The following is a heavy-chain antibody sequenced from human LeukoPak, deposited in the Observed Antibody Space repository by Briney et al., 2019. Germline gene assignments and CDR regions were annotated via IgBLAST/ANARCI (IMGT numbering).Heavy chain of an antibody. CDR3: ARWRYYGNYVDAFDI. Sequence: GGSLRLSCAASGFTFSSYSMNWVRQAPGKGLEWVSSISSSSSYIYYADSVKGRFTISRDNAKNSLYLQMNSLRAEDTAVYYCARWRYYGNYVDAFDIWGQGTMVTVSS. V-gene: IGHV3-21*01. D-gene: IGHD4-11*01. CDR1: GFTFSSYS. J-gene: IGHJ3*02. CDR2: ISSSSSYI.